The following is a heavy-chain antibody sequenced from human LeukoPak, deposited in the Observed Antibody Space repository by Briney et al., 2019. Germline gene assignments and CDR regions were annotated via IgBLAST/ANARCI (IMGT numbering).Heavy chain of an antibody. V-gene: IGHV3-7*01. Sequence: GGSLRLSCAASGFTFSSYWMSWVRQAPGKGLEWVANIKQDGSEKYYVDPVKGRFTISRDNAKNTLYLQMNSLRAEDTAIYYCARDLYDDNSGSGPWGQGTLVTVSS. J-gene: IGHJ4*02. CDR2: IKQDGSEK. CDR3: ARDLYDDNSGSGP. CDR1: GFTFSSYW. D-gene: IGHD5-12*01.